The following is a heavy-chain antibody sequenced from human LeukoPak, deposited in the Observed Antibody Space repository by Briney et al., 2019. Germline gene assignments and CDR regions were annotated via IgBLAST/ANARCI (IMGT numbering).Heavy chain of an antibody. CDR3: AKVLSIAAAGTLTFDAFDI. V-gene: IGHV3-23*01. J-gene: IGHJ3*02. D-gene: IGHD6-13*01. Sequence: GGSLRLSCAASGFTFSSYAMSWVRQAPGKGLEWVSAISGSGGSTYYADSVKGRFTISRDNSKNTLYLQMNSLRAEDTAVYYCAKVLSIAAAGTLTFDAFDIWGQGTMVTVSS. CDR1: GFTFSSYA. CDR2: ISGSGGST.